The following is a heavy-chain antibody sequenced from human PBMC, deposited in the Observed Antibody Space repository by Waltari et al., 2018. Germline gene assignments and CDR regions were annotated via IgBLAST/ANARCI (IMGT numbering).Heavy chain of an antibody. V-gene: IGHV3-7*01. J-gene: IGHJ4*02. CDR1: GCSISSSSYY. CDR3: ARDVNYYDSSGANDY. D-gene: IGHD3-22*01. Sequence: LQLQESGPGLVKPSETLSLTCTVSGCSISSSSYYCGWIRQPPGKGLEWVANIKQDGSEKYYVDSVKGRFTSSRDNAKNSLYLQMNSLRAEDTAVYYCARDVNYYDSSGANDYWGQGTLVTVSS. CDR2: IKQDGSEK.